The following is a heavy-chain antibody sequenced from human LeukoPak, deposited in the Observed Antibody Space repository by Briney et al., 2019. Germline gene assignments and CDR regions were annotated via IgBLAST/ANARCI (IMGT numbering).Heavy chain of an antibody. D-gene: IGHD1-26*01. J-gene: IGHJ5*02. CDR1: GGSISSSSYY. Sequence: SETLSLTCTVSGGSISSSSYYWGWIRQPPGKGLEWIGSIYYSGSTYYNPSLKSRVTISVDTSKNQFSLKLSSVTAADTAVYYCARDMYSGSHNWFDPWGQGTLVTVSS. CDR2: IYYSGST. CDR3: ARDMYSGSHNWFDP. V-gene: IGHV4-39*07.